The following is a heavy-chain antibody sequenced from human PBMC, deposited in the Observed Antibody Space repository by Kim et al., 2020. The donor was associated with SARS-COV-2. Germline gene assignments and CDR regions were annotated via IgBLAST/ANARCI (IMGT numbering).Heavy chain of an antibody. D-gene: IGHD6-13*01. CDR2: ISAYNGNT. CDR1: GYTFTSYG. V-gene: IGHV1-18*01. J-gene: IGHJ6*02. Sequence: ASVKVSCKASGYTFTSYGISWVRQAPGQGLEWMGWISAYNGNTNYAQKLQGRVTMTTDTSTSTAYMELRSLRSDDTAVYYCARETSSSWPEDYYGMDVWGQGTTVTVSS. CDR3: ARETSSSWPEDYYGMDV.